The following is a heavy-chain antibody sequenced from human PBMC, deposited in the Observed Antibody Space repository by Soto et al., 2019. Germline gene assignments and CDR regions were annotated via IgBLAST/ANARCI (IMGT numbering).Heavy chain of an antibody. J-gene: IGHJ6*04. CDR2: INHSGST. Sequence: QVQLQQWGAGLLKPSETLSLTCAVYGGSFSGYYWSWIRQPPGKGLEWIGEINHSGSTNYNPSLKRRVTISVDTSKNQFSLKLSSVTAADTAVYYCARGRLEDIVVVPAAKVAAFDVWGKGTTVTVSS. CDR3: ARGRLEDIVVVPAAKVAAFDV. D-gene: IGHD2-2*01. CDR1: GGSFSGYY. V-gene: IGHV4-34*01.